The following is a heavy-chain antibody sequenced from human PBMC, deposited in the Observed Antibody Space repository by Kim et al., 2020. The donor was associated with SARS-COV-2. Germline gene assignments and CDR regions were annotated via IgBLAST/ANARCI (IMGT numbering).Heavy chain of an antibody. V-gene: IGHV4-39*01. CDR2: IYYSGST. D-gene: IGHD5-12*01. Sequence: SETLSLTCNVSGGSISSSSYYWGWIRQPPEKGLEWIGSIYYSGSTYYNPSLKSRVTISVDTSKNQFSLRQSSVTAADTAIYYCARRAYSGYYYFDYLGQG. J-gene: IGHJ4*02. CDR3: ARRAYSGYYYFDY. CDR1: GGSISSSSYY.